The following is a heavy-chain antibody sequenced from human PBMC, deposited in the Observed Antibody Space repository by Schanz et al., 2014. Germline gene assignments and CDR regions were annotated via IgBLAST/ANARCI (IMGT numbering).Heavy chain of an antibody. V-gene: IGHV3-23*04. CDR2: ISDRGDGT. CDR1: GFTFSDSW. D-gene: IGHD6-19*01. Sequence: EVQLVESGGDVVQPGRSLRLSCAASGFTFSDSWMHWVRQAPGKGLVWVSGISDRGDGTNYGDSVRGRFTISRDNSRNTVYLQMNNVGVEDTATYYCVKTDAGWRFDYWGQGTLVIVSS. CDR3: VKTDAGWRFDY. J-gene: IGHJ4*02.